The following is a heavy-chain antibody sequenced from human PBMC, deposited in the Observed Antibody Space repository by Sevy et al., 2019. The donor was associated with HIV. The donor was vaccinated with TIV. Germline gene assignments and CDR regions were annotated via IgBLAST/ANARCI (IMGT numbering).Heavy chain of an antibody. D-gene: IGHD4-4*01. Sequence: GGSLRPSCAASGFTFSSFWMTWVRQAPGKGLEWVANINQDGSEIHYVHSVKGRFSISRDNAKNSLNLQMNSLRAEDTAVYYCARALYAYSSYWGQGTLVTVSS. J-gene: IGHJ4*02. CDR2: INQDGSEI. V-gene: IGHV3-7*01. CDR1: GFTFSSFW. CDR3: ARALYAYSSY.